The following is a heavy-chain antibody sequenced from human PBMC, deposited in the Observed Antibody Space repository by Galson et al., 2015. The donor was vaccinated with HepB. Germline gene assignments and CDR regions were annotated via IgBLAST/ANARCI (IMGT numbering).Heavy chain of an antibody. Sequence: SETLSLTCTVSGGSISSSNYYWGWVRQPPGKGLEWIGSIYYGGSTFYNPSLKSRVTISVDTSKNQLSLKVSSVTAADTAVYYCARGFRDCGGDCYSLGYWGQGTLVTVSS. CDR3: ARGFRDCGGDCYSLGY. D-gene: IGHD2-21*02. CDR1: GGSISSSNYY. CDR2: IYYGGST. J-gene: IGHJ4*02. V-gene: IGHV4-39*07.